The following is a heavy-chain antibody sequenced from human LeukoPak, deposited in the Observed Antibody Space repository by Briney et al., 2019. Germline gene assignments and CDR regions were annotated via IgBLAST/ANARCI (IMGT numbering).Heavy chain of an antibody. CDR1: GFTFSSYW. CDR3: ASTVGSAPDYYGSGGFALLDY. D-gene: IGHD3-10*01. J-gene: IGHJ4*02. V-gene: IGHV3-74*01. Sequence: PGGSLRLSCAASGFTFSSYWMHWVRQVPGKGLVWVSRINSDGRTTRYADSVKGRFTISRDNAKNTLYLQTNSLRAEDTAVYYCASTVGSAPDYYGSGGFALLDYWGQGTLVTVSS. CDR2: INSDGRTT.